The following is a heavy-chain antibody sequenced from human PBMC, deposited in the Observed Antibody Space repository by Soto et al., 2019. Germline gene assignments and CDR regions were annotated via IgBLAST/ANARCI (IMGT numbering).Heavy chain of an antibody. J-gene: IGHJ6*02. CDR3: AKVQLGSFGGAPPYYYYYGMDV. V-gene: IGHV3-30*18. Sequence: ESGGGVVQPGRSLRLSCAASGFTFSSYGMHWVRQAPGKGLEWVAVISYDGSNKYYADSVKGRFTISRDNSKNTLYLQMNSLRAEDTAVYYCAKVQLGSFGGAPPYYYYYGMDVWGQGTTVTVSS. CDR1: GFTFSSYG. D-gene: IGHD3-3*01. CDR2: ISYDGSNK.